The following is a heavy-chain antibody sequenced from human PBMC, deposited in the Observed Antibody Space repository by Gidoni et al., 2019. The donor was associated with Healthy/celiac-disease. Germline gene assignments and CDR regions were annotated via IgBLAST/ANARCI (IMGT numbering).Heavy chain of an antibody. D-gene: IGHD6-19*01. CDR1: GYTFTSYY. Sequence: QVQLVQSGAEVKKPGASVKVSCKASGYTFTSYYMHWVRQAPGQGLEWMGIINPSGGSTSYAQKFQGRVTMTRDTSTSTVYMELSSLRSEDTAVYYCARGPVGYSSGFNWFDPWGQGTLVTVSS. J-gene: IGHJ5*02. CDR2: INPSGGST. CDR3: ARGPVGYSSGFNWFDP. V-gene: IGHV1-46*01.